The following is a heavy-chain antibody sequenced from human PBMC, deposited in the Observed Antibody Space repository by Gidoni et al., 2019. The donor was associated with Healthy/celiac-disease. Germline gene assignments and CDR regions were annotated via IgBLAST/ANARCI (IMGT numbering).Heavy chain of an antibody. Sequence: QVQLVQSGAEVKKPGASVKVSCKAFGYTFTGYYMHWVRQAPGQGLEWMGWINPNGGGTNYAQKLQGWVTMTRDTSICTAYMELSRLRSDDTAVYYCARDSARYCSGGSCYPFYDYWGQGTLVTVSS. J-gene: IGHJ4*02. CDR1: GYTFTGYY. D-gene: IGHD2-15*01. V-gene: IGHV1-2*04. CDR3: ARDSARYCSGGSCYPFYDY. CDR2: INPNGGGT.